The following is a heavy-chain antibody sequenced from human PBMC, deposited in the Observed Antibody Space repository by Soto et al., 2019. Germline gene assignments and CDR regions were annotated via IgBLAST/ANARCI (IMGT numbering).Heavy chain of an antibody. CDR1: GGSVTNSSYY. D-gene: IGHD4-4*01. J-gene: IGHJ4*02. V-gene: IGHV4-39*01. CDR3: VSQRTTVITQAHFDY. CDR2: VYYRGRS. Sequence: SETLSLTCTVSGGSVTNSSYYWGWIRQSPGKGLEWIGSVYYRGRSYSKSSVKSRVTISVDTSKNQFSLNLNSVTASDTAVYFCVSQRTTVITQAHFDYWGPGALVTVSS.